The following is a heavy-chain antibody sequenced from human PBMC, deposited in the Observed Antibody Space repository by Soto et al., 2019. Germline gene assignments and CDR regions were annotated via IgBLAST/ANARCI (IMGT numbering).Heavy chain of an antibody. CDR1: GGSISSGGYY. V-gene: IGHV4-31*03. CDR3: AGRFYGDYQQLWDY. CDR2: IYYSGST. J-gene: IGHJ4*02. D-gene: IGHD4-17*01. Sequence: SETLSLTCTVSGGSISSGGYYWSWIRQHPGKGLEWIGYIYYSGSTYYNPSLKSRVTISVDTSKNQFSLKLSSVTAADTAVYYCAGRFYGDYQQLWDYWGQGTLVIVSS.